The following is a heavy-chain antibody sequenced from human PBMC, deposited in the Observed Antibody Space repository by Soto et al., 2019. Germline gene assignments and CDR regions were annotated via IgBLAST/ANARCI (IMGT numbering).Heavy chain of an antibody. V-gene: IGHV1-69*01. CDR3: ARDPRGRGYCDWQGHYCGLEG. D-gene: IGHD5-18*01. CDR1: GGAFSSDF. J-gene: IGHJ6*02. CDR2: IIPMFGTA. Sequence: QVQLVQSGAAVKKPGSSVKVSCKASGGAFSSDFISWVRQAPGQGLEWMGGIIPMFGTANYAQKLQGRVTIIADESTSTAYMEMANLTSEDTAISFCARDPRGRGYCDWQGHYCGLEGWGQGTTVIVSS.